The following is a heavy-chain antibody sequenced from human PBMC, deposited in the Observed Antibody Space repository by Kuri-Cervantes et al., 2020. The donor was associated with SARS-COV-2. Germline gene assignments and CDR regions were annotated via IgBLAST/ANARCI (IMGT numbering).Heavy chain of an antibody. J-gene: IGHJ6*02. CDR3: AKDAGDKGMDV. CDR1: GFTFNNYA. CDR2: ISGSGGST. V-gene: IGHV3-23*01. Sequence: GESLKISCAASGFTFNNYAMHWVRQAPGKGLEWVSAISGSGGSTYYADPVKGRFTISRDNSKNTLYLQMNSLRAEDTAVYYCAKDAGDKGMDVWGQGTTVTVSS.